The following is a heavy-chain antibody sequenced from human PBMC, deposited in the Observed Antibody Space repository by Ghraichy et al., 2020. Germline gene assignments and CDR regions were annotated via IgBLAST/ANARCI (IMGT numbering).Heavy chain of an antibody. CDR1: GFTFSSYS. CDR2: ISSSSSYI. Sequence: GGSLRLSCAASGFTFSSYSMNWVRQAPGKGLEWVSSISSSSSYIYYADSVKGRFTISRDNAKNSLYLQMNSLRAEDTAVYYCARLRIAVAGYDAFDIWGQGTMVTVPS. D-gene: IGHD6-19*01. V-gene: IGHV3-21*01. J-gene: IGHJ3*02. CDR3: ARLRIAVAGYDAFDI.